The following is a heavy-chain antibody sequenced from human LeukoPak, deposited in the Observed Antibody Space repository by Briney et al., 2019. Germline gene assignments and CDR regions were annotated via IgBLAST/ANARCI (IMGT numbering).Heavy chain of an antibody. CDR3: ARPRLAARHPYGP. CDR1: GGSFSGYY. J-gene: IGHJ5*02. V-gene: IGHV4-34*01. D-gene: IGHD6-6*01. Sequence: SETLSLTCAVYGGSFSGYYWSWIRQPSGKGLEWIGEINHSGSTNYNPSLKSRVTISVDTSKNQFSLKLSSVTAADTAVYYCARPRLAARHPYGPWGQGTLVTVSS. CDR2: INHSGST.